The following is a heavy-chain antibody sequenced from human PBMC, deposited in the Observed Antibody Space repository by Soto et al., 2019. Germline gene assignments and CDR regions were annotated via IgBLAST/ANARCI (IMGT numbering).Heavy chain of an antibody. D-gene: IGHD3-22*01. V-gene: IGHV1-3*01. CDR1: GYTFTSYA. J-gene: IGHJ4*02. Sequence: ASVKVSCKASGYTFTSYAMHWVRQAPGQRLEWMGWINAGNGNTKYSQKFQGRVTITRDTSASTAYMELSSLRSEDTAVYYCARDRPRGYYDSSGYYDYWGQGTLVTVSS. CDR3: ARDRPRGYYDSSGYYDY. CDR2: INAGNGNT.